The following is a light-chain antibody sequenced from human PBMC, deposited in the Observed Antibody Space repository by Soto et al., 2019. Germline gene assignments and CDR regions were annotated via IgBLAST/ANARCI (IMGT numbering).Light chain of an antibody. CDR3: QQSYSILRT. Sequence: DIQMTQSPSSLSASVGDRVTITCRASQSISSYLNWYQQKPGKAPKLLIYAASSLQSGVPSRFSSSGSGTDFTRTITSLQPEDFATYYCQQSYSILRTFGPGTKVDIK. V-gene: IGKV1-39*01. CDR1: QSISSY. J-gene: IGKJ3*01. CDR2: AAS.